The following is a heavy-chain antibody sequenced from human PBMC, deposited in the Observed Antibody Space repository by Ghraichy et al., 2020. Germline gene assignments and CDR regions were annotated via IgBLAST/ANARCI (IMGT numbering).Heavy chain of an antibody. CDR1: GFTFRDYY. CDR2: IGREGTDI. J-gene: IGHJ4*02. Sequence: GGSLRLSCVASGFTFRDYYMSWVRQTPGKGPEWLSIIGREGTDIIYADSVMGRFTISRDNAKNSLYLQMSSLTVEDTAVYYCARDITHVGATLYFDYWGQGSLFSVSS. V-gene: IGHV3-11*01. CDR3: ARDITHVGATLYFDY. D-gene: IGHD1-26*01.